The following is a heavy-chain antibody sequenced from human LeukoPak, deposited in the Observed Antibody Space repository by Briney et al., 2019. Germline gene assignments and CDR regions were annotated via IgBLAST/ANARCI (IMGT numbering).Heavy chain of an antibody. CDR2: ISLHNGNT. Sequence: ASVKVSCKASGYTFNRYGITWVRQAPGQGLEWMGWISLHNGNTMYAQKFQGRVTMTTDTATRTAYMELRSLRSDDTAVYYCARDLRWGIVGATTYFDYWGQGTLVTVSS. CDR3: ARDLRWGIVGATTYFDY. CDR1: GYTFNRYG. V-gene: IGHV1-18*01. J-gene: IGHJ4*02. D-gene: IGHD1-26*01.